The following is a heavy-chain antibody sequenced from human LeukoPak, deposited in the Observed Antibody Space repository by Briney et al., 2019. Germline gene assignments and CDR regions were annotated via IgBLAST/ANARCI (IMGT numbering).Heavy chain of an antibody. V-gene: IGHV4-39*07. Sequence: SETLSLTCTVSGGSISSSSYYWGWIRQPPGKGLEWIGSIYYSGSTYYNPSLKSRVTISVDTSKNQFSLKLSSVTAADTAVYYCAREGYSYGLPEYFQHWGQGTLVTVSS. CDR3: AREGYSYGLPEYFQH. D-gene: IGHD5-18*01. CDR2: IYYSGST. CDR1: GGSISSSSYY. J-gene: IGHJ1*01.